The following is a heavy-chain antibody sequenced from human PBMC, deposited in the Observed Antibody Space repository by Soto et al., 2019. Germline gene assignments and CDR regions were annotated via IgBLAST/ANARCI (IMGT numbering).Heavy chain of an antibody. J-gene: IGHJ4*02. V-gene: IGHV3-33*01. Sequence: GGSLRLSCAASGFTFSSYGMHWVRQAPGKGLEWVAVIWYDGSNKYYADSVKGRFTISRDNSKNTLYLQMNSLRAEDTAVYYCARDHPHYYDSSGYIDYWGQGTLVTVSS. CDR1: GFTFSSYG. D-gene: IGHD3-22*01. CDR3: ARDHPHYYDSSGYIDY. CDR2: IWYDGSNK.